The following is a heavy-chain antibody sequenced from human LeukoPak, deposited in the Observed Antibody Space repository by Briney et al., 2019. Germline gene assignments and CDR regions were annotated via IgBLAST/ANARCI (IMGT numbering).Heavy chain of an antibody. CDR2: IYYSGST. CDR1: GGSISSGGYY. J-gene: IGHJ6*02. CDR3: ARDGSSRGYYYGMDV. Sequence: SETLSLTCTVSGGSISSGGYYWSWIRQHPGKGLEWIVYIYYSGSTYYNPSLKSRVTISVDTSKNQFSLKLSSVTAADTAVYYCARDGSSRGYYYGMDVWGQGTTVTVSS. D-gene: IGHD6-6*01. V-gene: IGHV4-31*03.